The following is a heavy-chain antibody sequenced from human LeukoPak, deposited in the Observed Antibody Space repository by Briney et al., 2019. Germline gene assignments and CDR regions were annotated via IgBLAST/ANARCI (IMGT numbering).Heavy chain of an antibody. CDR2: INGDGSGT. CDR3: TRDFYGIDY. V-gene: IGHV3-74*01. D-gene: IGHD3-10*01. CDR1: GFTFTDYW. Sequence: PGGALRLSCAASGFTFTDYWMHWVRQAPGKGLVWVSRINGDGSGTSYADSVKSRFTISRDNAKNTVYLKMNSLRAEDTAVYYCTRDFYGIDYWGQGTLVTVSS. J-gene: IGHJ4*02.